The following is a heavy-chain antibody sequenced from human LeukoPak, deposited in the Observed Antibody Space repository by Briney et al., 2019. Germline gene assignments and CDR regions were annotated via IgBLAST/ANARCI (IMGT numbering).Heavy chain of an antibody. Sequence: GGPLRLSCAASGFTSSSYGMHWVRQAPGKGLEWVAVISYDGSNKYYADSVKGRFTISRDNSKNTLYLQMNSLRAEDTAVYYCAKEFLDSSGWYVSGQYYFDYWGQGTLVTVSS. CDR2: ISYDGSNK. D-gene: IGHD6-19*01. CDR1: GFTSSSYG. J-gene: IGHJ4*02. CDR3: AKEFLDSSGWYVSGQYYFDY. V-gene: IGHV3-30*18.